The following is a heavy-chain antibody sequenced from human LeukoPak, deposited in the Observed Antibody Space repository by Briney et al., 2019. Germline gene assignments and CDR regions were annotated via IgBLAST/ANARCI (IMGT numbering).Heavy chain of an antibody. D-gene: IGHD4-17*01. V-gene: IGHV3-23*01. J-gene: IGHJ4*02. CDR3: AKSPDRSYGDYGLFDY. Sequence: PGRSLRLSCAASGFTFSSYAMSWVRQAPGKGLEWVSTISGSGGRTYYADSVKGRFTISRDNSKNTLYLQMNSLRAEDTAVYYCAKSPDRSYGDYGLFDYWGQGTLVTVSS. CDR1: GFTFSSYA. CDR2: ISGSGGRT.